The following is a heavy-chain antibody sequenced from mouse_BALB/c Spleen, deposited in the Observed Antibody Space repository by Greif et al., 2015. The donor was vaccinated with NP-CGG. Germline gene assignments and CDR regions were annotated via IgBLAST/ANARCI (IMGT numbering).Heavy chain of an antibody. CDR2: ISYSGST. V-gene: IGHV3-2*02. CDR3: ARDDYDYYLDY. D-gene: IGHD2-4*01. J-gene: IGHJ2*01. CDR1: GSSITSDYA. Sequence: VQVVESGPGLVKPSQSLSLTCTVTGSSITSDYAWNWIRQFPVTKLEWMGYISYSGSTSYNPSLKSRISLTRDTSKNQFCLQLNSLTTEDTATYYCARDDYDYYLDYGGQGTTLTVSS.